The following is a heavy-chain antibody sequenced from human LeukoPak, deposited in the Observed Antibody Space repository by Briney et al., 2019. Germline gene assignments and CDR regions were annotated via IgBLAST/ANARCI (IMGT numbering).Heavy chain of an antibody. D-gene: IGHD5-18*01. J-gene: IGHJ4*02. CDR2: IRDDGGSK. V-gene: IGHV3-30*02. Sequence: PGGSLRLSCAASGFTFSSYGMHWVRQAPGKGLEWVAFIRDDGGSKYYADSVKGRFTISRDNSKNTLYLQMNSLRAEDTAVYYCAKERDTAMVTIDYWGPGTPVTASS. CDR3: AKERDTAMVTIDY. CDR1: GFTFSSYG.